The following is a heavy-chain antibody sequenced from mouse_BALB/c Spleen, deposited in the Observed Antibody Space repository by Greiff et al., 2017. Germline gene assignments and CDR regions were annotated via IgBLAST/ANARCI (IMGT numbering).Heavy chain of an antibody. CDR1: GFSLTSYD. J-gene: IGHJ3*01. D-gene: IGHD1-1*01. CDR3: VRDYYGSSYGFAY. Sequence: VKVVESGPGLVAPSQSLSITCTVSGFSLTSYDISWIRQPPGKGLEWLGVIWTGGGTNYNSAFMSRLSISKDNSKSQVFLKMNSLQTDDTAIYYCVRDYYGSSYGFAYWGQGTLVTVSA. CDR2: IWTGGGT. V-gene: IGHV2-9-2*01.